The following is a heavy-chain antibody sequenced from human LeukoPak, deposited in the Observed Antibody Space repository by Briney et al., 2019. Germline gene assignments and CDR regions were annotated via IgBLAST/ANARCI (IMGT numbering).Heavy chain of an antibody. CDR1: GGSISSYY. D-gene: IGHD2-8*02. V-gene: IGHV4-4*07. Sequence: PSETLSLTCTVSGGSISSYYWSWIRQPAGKGLEWIGRIYTSGSTNYNPSLKSRVTMSVDTSKNQFFLKLSSVTAADTAVYYCARESMGTGGGSYYFDYWGQGTLVTVSS. CDR2: IYTSGST. CDR3: ARESMGTGGGSYYFDY. J-gene: IGHJ4*02.